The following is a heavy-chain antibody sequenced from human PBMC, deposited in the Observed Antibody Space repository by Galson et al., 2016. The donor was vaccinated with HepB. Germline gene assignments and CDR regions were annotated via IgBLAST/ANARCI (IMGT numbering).Heavy chain of an antibody. CDR2: IYTDGTT. CDR3: ARDHRGIAAAGTGGY. J-gene: IGHJ4*02. Sequence: SLRLSCAASGFPVSYNYMSWVRQAPGKGLEWVAVIYTDGTTYYADSVQGRFSISRDNSKNTLFLQMNSLRPEDPAVYYCARDHRGIAAAGTGGYWGQGTLVTVSS. CDR1: GFPVSYNY. D-gene: IGHD6-13*01. V-gene: IGHV3-53*05.